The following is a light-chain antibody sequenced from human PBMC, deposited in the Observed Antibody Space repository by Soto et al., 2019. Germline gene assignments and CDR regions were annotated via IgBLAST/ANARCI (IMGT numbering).Light chain of an antibody. V-gene: IGKV3-15*01. CDR3: QHYNNFLT. J-gene: IGKJ4*01. CDR2: GAS. Sequence: EIVMTQSPATLSVSPGERATLSCRASQSVSSNLAWYQQKPGQAPRLLIYGASTRATGIPARFSGSGSGTEFTLTISSLQSEDFAVYYCQHYNNFLTFGGGTKVEIK. CDR1: QSVSSN.